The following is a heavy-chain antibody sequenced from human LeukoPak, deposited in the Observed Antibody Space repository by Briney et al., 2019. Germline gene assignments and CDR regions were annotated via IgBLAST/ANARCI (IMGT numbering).Heavy chain of an antibody. D-gene: IGHD2-15*01. CDR3: AKDWGYCRSGICYSFELANWFGP. Sequence: PGGSLRLSCVASGFTFSGYAMTWVRQAPEKGLEWVSSITHSGSSTYYTDSVKGRFTISRDNSKNTLYLQMNSLGAEDTAIYYCAKDWGYCRSGICYSFELANWFGPWGQGTLVTVSS. J-gene: IGHJ5*02. CDR2: ITHSGSST. CDR1: GFTFSGYA. V-gene: IGHV3-23*01.